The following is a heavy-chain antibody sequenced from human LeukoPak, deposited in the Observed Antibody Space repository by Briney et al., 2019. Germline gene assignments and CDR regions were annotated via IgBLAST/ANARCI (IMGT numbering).Heavy chain of an antibody. CDR2: ISYDGSNK. Sequence: GGSLRLSCAASGFTFSSYGMHWVRQAPGKGLEWVAVISYDGSNKYYADSVKGRFTISRDNSKNTLYLQMNSLRAEDTAVYYCAKVGAGTHAFDIWGQGTMVTVSS. CDR1: GFTFSSYG. J-gene: IGHJ3*02. CDR3: AKVGAGTHAFDI. D-gene: IGHD6-13*01. V-gene: IGHV3-30*18.